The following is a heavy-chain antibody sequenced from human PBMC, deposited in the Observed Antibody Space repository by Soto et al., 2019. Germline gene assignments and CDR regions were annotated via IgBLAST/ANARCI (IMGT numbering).Heavy chain of an antibody. D-gene: IGHD1-1*01. Sequence: GGSLRLSCEVSGFPFGSYWMSWVRQAPGKGLEWVANIKEDGAEKNYVDSVRGRFTISRDNAKRSQYLQMDNLRADDTAVYYCVRDLDGYFDYWGQGIVVTVYS. V-gene: IGHV3-7*01. CDR2: IKEDGAEK. J-gene: IGHJ4*02. CDR1: GFPFGSYW. CDR3: VRDLDGYFDY.